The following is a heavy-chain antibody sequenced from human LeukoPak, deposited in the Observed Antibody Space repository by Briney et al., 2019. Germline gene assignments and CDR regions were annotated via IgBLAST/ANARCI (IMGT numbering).Heavy chain of an antibody. Sequence: GGSLRLSCAASGFTFSSCSMNWVRQAPGKGLEWVSSISSSSSYIYYADSVKGRFTIPRDNAKNSLYLQMNSLRAEDTAVHYYAGAGRGGRWWDYSYYYMDVWVKGTTAPVPS. CDR3: AGAGRGGRWWDYSYYYMDV. J-gene: IGHJ6*03. V-gene: IGHV3-21*01. CDR2: ISSSSSYI. CDR1: GFTFSSCS. D-gene: IGHD2-15*01.